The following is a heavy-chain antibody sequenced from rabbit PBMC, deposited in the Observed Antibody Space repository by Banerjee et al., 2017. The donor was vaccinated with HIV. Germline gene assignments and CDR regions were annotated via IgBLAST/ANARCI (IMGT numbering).Heavy chain of an antibody. Sequence: QEQLVESGGGLVQPGGSLKLSCKASAFDFSSGGVSWVRQAPGKGLEWIACIYISSGSTYYASWAKGRFTISKTSSTTVTLQMTSLTAADTATYFCARSGYVGWGGDGDLTGNKLWGPGTLVTVS. CDR2: IYISSGST. CDR3: ARSGYVGWGGDGDLTGNKL. CDR1: AFDFSSGG. V-gene: IGHV1S45*01. J-gene: IGHJ4*01. D-gene: IGHD4-1*01.